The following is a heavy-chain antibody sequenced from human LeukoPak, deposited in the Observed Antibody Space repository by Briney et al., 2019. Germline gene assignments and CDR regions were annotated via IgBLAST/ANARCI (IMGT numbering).Heavy chain of an antibody. D-gene: IGHD6-19*01. CDR2: ISGSGGST. Sequence: RTGGSLRLSCTASGFTLSNFAMSWVRQAPGKGLEWVSAISGSGGSTYYADSVKGRFTISRDNSKNTLYLQMNSLRAEDTAVYYCAKDPYPHIAVAGTFGYWGQGTLVTVSS. CDR3: AKDPYPHIAVAGTFGY. CDR1: GFTLSNFA. J-gene: IGHJ4*02. V-gene: IGHV3-23*01.